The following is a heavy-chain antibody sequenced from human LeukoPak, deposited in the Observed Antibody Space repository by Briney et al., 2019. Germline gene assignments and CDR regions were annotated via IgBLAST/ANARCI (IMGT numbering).Heavy chain of an antibody. Sequence: GGSLRLSCAASGITFSRYAMNWVRQAPGKGQEWVSYISSISNYIQYADSVKGRFTISRDNAKNSLYLQMNSLRDEDTAVYYCASDQSIGTDLRYFFDYWGQGTLVTVSS. CDR3: ASDQSIGTDLRYFFDY. V-gene: IGHV3-48*02. D-gene: IGHD3-9*01. J-gene: IGHJ4*02. CDR2: ISSISNYI. CDR1: GITFSRYA.